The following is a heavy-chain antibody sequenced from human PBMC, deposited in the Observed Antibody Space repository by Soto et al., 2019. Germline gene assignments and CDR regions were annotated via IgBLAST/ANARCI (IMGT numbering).Heavy chain of an antibody. J-gene: IGHJ6*02. Sequence: QVQLVQSGAEVKKPGSSVKVSCKASGGTFSSYAISWVRQAPGQGLEWMGGIIPIFGTANYAKKFQGRVTITSDESTSTAYMELSSRRSEDTAVYYCARGNSTKILLGYYYGMDVWGQGTRVTVSS. D-gene: IGHD2-2*01. CDR3: ARGNSTKILLGYYYGMDV. CDR2: IIPIFGTA. V-gene: IGHV1-69*01. CDR1: GGTFSSYA.